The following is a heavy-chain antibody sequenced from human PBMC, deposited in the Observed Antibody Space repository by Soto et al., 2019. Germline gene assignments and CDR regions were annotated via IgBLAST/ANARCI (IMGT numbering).Heavy chain of an antibody. J-gene: IGHJ5*01. D-gene: IGHD5-12*01. Sequence: EVELVQSGAELKKPGESLTISCKASGYNFADDWINWVRHVPGKGLEWLGRIDPADSYINYGPSFQGHVTISADPSITTAFLRWSSLTASDTAIYYCVRQGGSRTEYRGDSWGQGTRVIVS. V-gene: IGHV5-10-1*03. CDR3: VRQGGSRTEYRGDS. CDR2: IDPADSYI. CDR1: GYNFADDW.